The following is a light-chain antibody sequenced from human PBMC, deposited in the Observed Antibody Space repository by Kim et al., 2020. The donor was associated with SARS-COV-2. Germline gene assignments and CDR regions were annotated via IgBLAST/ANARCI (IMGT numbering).Light chain of an antibody. CDR2: KAS. V-gene: IGKV1-5*03. CDR1: QSISSW. Sequence: SSVGDRVTITCRASQSISSWLAWYQQKPGKAPKLLIYKASSLESGVPSRFSGSGSGTEFTLTISSLQPDDFATYYCQQYNSYPWTFGQGTKVDIK. CDR3: QQYNSYPWT. J-gene: IGKJ1*01.